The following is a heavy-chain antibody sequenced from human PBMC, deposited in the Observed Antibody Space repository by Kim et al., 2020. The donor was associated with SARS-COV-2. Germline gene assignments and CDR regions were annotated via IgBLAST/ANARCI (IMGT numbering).Heavy chain of an antibody. CDR3: ARDWEAASGTWWFDP. Sequence: QKFQGRVAITRDTSASTAYMELSSLRSEDTAVYYCARDWEAASGTWWFDPWGQGTLVTVSS. J-gene: IGHJ5*02. V-gene: IGHV1-3*01. D-gene: IGHD1-1*01.